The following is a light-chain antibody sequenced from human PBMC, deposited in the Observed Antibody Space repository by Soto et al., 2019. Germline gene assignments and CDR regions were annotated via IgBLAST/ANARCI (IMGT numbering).Light chain of an antibody. CDR3: QQYNNWPQT. CDR1: QSVSFN. Sequence: EIVMTQSPATLSVSPGERATLSCRASQSVSFNLAWYQQKPGQAPRLLIYGASTRATGIPARFSGSRSGTEFTLTISSLQSEDFVVYYCQQYNNWPQTFGQGTKVEIK. CDR2: GAS. J-gene: IGKJ1*01. V-gene: IGKV3-15*01.